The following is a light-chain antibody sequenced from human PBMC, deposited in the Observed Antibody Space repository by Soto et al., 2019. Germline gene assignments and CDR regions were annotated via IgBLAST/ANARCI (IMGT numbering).Light chain of an antibody. J-gene: IGLJ3*02. CDR2: EGN. Sequence: QSALTQPASVSGSPGQSITISCTGSSSDVGDYNLVSWYQQHPGQAPKLILYEGNKRPSGVSDRFSGSKSGNTASLTISGLRPEDEADYHCYSDAGAYTWVFGGGTKLTVL. CDR3: YSDAGAYTWV. CDR1: SSDVGDYNL. V-gene: IGLV2-23*01.